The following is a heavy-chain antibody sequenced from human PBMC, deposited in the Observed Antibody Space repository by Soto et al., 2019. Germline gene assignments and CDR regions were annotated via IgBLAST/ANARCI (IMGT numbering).Heavy chain of an antibody. CDR3: ARGGCSSSPHYYYSGLDV. Sequence: QVQLVESGGGVVQPGRSLRLSCAASGFTFSSYGIHWVRQTPGKGLEWVAFVSYDGTIQYYADSVKGRFTLSRDNSKNTVFLRMNSLRKEDTAVYYCARGGCSSSPHYYYSGLDVWGQGTTVTVSS. CDR2: VSYDGTIQ. V-gene: IGHV3-30-3*01. D-gene: IGHD6-6*01. J-gene: IGHJ6*02. CDR1: GFTFSSYG.